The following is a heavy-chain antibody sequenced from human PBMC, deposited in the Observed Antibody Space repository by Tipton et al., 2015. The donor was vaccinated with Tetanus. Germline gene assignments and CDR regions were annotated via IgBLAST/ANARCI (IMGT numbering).Heavy chain of an antibody. Sequence: GLVKPSETLSLTCAVYGGSFSGNYWTWIRQPPGKGLEWIGDINQSGRTDYNPSLKSRVTMSLSTSKNQFSLKLRSVTAADSGVYYCARGTTGVILLYHYYAMDVWGQGTTVTVSS. CDR2: INQSGRT. CDR1: GGSFSGNY. J-gene: IGHJ6*02. CDR3: ARGTTGVILLYHYYAMDV. D-gene: IGHD3-3*01. V-gene: IGHV4-34*01.